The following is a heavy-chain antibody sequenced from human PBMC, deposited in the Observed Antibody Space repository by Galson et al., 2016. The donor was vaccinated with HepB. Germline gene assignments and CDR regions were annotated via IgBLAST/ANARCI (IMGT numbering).Heavy chain of an antibody. CDR1: GFTFSSYA. D-gene: IGHD1-1*01. V-gene: IGHV3-64*04. CDR3: AKERLVRRIFDH. J-gene: IGHJ4*02. CDR2: ISSDGSST. Sequence: SLRLSCAVSGFTFSSYAMHWIRQAPAKGLEYVSAISSDGSSTFYSDSVKGRFTISRDNSNNTLYLQMNGLRAEDTAVYYCAKERLVRRIFDHWGQGTLLTVSS.